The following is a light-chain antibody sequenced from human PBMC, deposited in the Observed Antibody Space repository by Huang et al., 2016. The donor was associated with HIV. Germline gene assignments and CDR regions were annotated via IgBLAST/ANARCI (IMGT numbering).Light chain of an antibody. CDR3: QQYNTLAT. Sequence: DIQMTQSPSTLAASEGDRVTITCRASQNINKWLAWYQQKPGKATKVLIYKASNLQSGVPSGFSGRGSGTEFTLTISSRQPDDSATYYCQQYNTLATFGPGTKLEIK. V-gene: IGKV1-5*03. CDR2: KAS. J-gene: IGKJ3*01. CDR1: QNINKW.